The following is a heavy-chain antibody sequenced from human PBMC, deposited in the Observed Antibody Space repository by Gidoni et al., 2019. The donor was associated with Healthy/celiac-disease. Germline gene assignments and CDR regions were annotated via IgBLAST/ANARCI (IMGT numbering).Heavy chain of an antibody. Sequence: QVQLVQSGAEVKKPAASVHVSCKASRYTFTSSGISRLRQAPGQGLEWMGWISAYNGNTNYAQKLQGRVTMTTDTSTSTAYMELRSLRSDDTAVYYCARDSRDIVVVPAAMRGEGSFDYWGQGTLVTVSS. V-gene: IGHV1-18*04. CDR2: ISAYNGNT. CDR3: ARDSRDIVVVPAAMRGEGSFDY. J-gene: IGHJ4*02. CDR1: RYTFTSSG. D-gene: IGHD2-2*01.